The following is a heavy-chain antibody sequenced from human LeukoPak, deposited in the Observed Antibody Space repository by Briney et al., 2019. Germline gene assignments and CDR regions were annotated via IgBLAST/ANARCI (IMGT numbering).Heavy chain of an antibody. CDR2: IRSKAYRGTT. V-gene: IGHV3-49*04. J-gene: IGHJ6*02. D-gene: IGHD1-1*01. CDR1: GFIFGDHA. CDR3: TRGPTQLRLYYGMDV. Sequence: AGGSLRLSCTASGFIFGDHAMSWVRQAPGKGLEWVGIIRSKAYRGTTEYAASVKGRFTISRDDSNSIAYLQMNSLKIEDTAVYYCTRGPTQLRLYYGMDVWGQGTTVIVSS.